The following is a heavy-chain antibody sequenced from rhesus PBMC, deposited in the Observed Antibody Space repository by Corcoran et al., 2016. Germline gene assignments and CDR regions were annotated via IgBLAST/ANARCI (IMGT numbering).Heavy chain of an antibody. CDR2: IYWDDDT. J-gene: IGHJ4*01. V-gene: IGHV2-174*01. CDR1: GFSLTTCGMC. Sequence: QVTLKESGPALVKPTQPLTRTCTFSGFSLTTCGMCVGWLRQLPGTALEWLALIYWDDDTRYNSSLRSRLTISRDTSKSQVVLTMTDMDPVDTATYYCARRRSSGWPVGYYFDYWGQGLLVTVSS. CDR3: ARRRSSGWPVGYYFDY. D-gene: IGHD6-31*01.